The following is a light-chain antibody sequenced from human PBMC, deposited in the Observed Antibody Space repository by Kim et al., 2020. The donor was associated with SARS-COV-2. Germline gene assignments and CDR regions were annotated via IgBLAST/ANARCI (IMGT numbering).Light chain of an antibody. CDR2: KAS. CDR1: QSISSW. J-gene: IGKJ2*01. Sequence: SASVGDRVTITCRASQSISSWLAWYQQKPGKAPKLLIYKASSLQSGVPSRFSGRGSGTEFTLTISSLQPDDFATYYCQQYHSFLYTFGQGTKLEI. CDR3: QQYHSFLYT. V-gene: IGKV1-5*03.